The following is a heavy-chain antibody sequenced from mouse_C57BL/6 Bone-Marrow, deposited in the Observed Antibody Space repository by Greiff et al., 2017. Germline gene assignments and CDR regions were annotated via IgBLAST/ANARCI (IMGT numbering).Heavy chain of an antibody. D-gene: IGHD1-1*01. CDR3: ARYLFQPGAWFAY. CDR1: GYSFTGYY. J-gene: IGHJ3*01. Sequence: VQLQQSGPELVKPGASVKISCKASGYSFTGYYMNWVKQSPEKSLEWIGEINPSTGGTTYNQKFKAKATLTVDKSSSTAYMQLKSLTSEDSAVYYCARYLFQPGAWFAYWGQGTLVTVSA. V-gene: IGHV1-42*01. CDR2: INPSTGGT.